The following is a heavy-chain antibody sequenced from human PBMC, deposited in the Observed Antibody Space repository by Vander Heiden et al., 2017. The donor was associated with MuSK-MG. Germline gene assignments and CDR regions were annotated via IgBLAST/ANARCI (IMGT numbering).Heavy chain of an antibody. J-gene: IGHJ2*01. Sequence: EVQLVESGGAWVQPGGSLRLSCVASGFTVNANYIIWVRQAPGKGLEWVSVIYGAGGTYYADSVKGRFTLSRDNSKNTLYLQMNSLTADDTAVYYCARGRPNWYFDLWGRGALVTVSS. CDR1: GFTVNANY. CDR2: IYGAGGT. V-gene: IGHV3-53*01. CDR3: ARGRPNWYFDL.